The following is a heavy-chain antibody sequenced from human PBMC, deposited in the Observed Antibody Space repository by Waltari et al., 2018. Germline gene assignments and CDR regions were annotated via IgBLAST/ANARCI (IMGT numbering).Heavy chain of an antibody. D-gene: IGHD6-19*01. J-gene: IGHJ3*02. V-gene: IGHV1-2*02. CDR1: GYTFTGYY. CDR3: AKSAVAGDAFDI. Sequence: QVQLVQSGAEVKKPGASVKVSCKASGYTFTGYYLHWVRQAPGQGLGWMGWINPNSGGTNYEQKFQGRVTMTRDTSISTAYMELSRLRSDDTAVYYCAKSAVAGDAFDIWGQGTMVTVSS. CDR2: INPNSGGT.